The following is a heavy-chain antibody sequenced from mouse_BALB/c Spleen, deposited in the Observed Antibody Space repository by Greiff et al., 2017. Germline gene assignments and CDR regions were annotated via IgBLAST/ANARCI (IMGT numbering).Heavy chain of an antibody. CDR1: GYAFTNYL. CDR2: INPGSGGT. J-gene: IGHJ4*01. V-gene: IGHV1-54*01. D-gene: IGHD1-1*02. Sequence: VKLMESGAELVRPGTSVKVSCKASGYAFTNYLIEWVKQRPGQGLEWIGVINPGSGGTNYNEKFKGKATLTADKSSSTAYMRLSSLTSDDSAVYFCARSGGYYAMDYWGQGTSVTVSS. CDR3: ARSGGYYAMDY.